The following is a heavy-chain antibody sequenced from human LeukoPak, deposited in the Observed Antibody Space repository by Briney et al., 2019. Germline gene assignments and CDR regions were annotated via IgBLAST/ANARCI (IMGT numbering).Heavy chain of an antibody. V-gene: IGHV3-7*01. CDR1: GFTFSSYW. CDR3: ARDLIVVVPAAIATHNYYYYGMDV. J-gene: IGHJ6*02. CDR2: IKQDGSEK. Sequence: GSLRLSCAASGFTFSSYWMSWVRQAPGKGLEWVANIKQDGSEKYYVDSVKGRFTISRDNAKNSLYLQMNSLRAEDTAVYYCARDLIVVVPAAIATHNYYYYGMDVWGQGTTVTVSS. D-gene: IGHD2-2*02.